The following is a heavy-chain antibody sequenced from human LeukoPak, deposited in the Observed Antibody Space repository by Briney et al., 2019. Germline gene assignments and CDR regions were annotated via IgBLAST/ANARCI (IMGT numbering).Heavy chain of an antibody. V-gene: IGHV3-33*01. CDR3: ASAKVEPQRGLFQH. CDR2: IWYDGTNK. J-gene: IGHJ1*01. CDR1: GFAFSSFG. D-gene: IGHD2-2*01. Sequence: PGRSLRLSCAASGFAFSSFGMHWVRQAPGKGLEWVAVIWYDGTNKYYADSVKGRFTISRDNSKNTLYLQVNSLRAEDTAVYYCASAKVEPQRGLFQHWGQGTLVTVSS.